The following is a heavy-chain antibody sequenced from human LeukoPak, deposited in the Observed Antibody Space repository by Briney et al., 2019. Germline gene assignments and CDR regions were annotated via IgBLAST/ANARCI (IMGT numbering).Heavy chain of an antibody. CDR2: IIPIFGTA. D-gene: IGHD3-3*01. CDR3: ARARYYDFWSGYYDY. CDR1: GGTFSSYA. Sequence: PGASVKVSCKASGGTFSSYAISWVRQAPGQGLEWMGGIIPIFGTANYAQKFQGRVTITADESTSTAYMELSSLRSEDTAVYYCARARYYDFWSGYYDYWGQGTLVTVSS. J-gene: IGHJ4*02. V-gene: IGHV1-69*13.